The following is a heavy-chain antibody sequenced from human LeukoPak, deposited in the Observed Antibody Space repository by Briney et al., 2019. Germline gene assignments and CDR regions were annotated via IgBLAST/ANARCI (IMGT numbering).Heavy chain of an antibody. Sequence: PGGSLRLSCAASGFTFSSYSMKWVRQAPGKGLEWVSYISSSSSTIYYADSVKGRFTISRDNAKNSLYLQMNSLRAEDTAVYYCARDSGLCSGGSCYLIYYYYYMDVWGKGTTVTVSS. V-gene: IGHV3-48*01. CDR1: GFTFSSYS. CDR3: ARDSGLCSGGSCYLIYYYYYMDV. D-gene: IGHD2-15*01. J-gene: IGHJ6*03. CDR2: ISSSSSTI.